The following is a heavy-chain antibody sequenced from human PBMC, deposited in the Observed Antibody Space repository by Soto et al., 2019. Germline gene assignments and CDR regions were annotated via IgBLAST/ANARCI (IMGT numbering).Heavy chain of an antibody. CDR3: ARDIVVVVAATGRHYYYYGMDV. CDR2: IIPIFGTA. J-gene: IGHJ6*02. Sequence: QVQLVQSGAEVKKPGSAVMVSCKASGGTFSSYAISWVRQAPGQGLEWMGGIIPIFGTANYAQKFQGRVTITADESTSTAYMELSSLRSEDTAVYYCARDIVVVVAATGRHYYYYGMDVWGQGTTVTVSS. CDR1: GGTFSSYA. D-gene: IGHD2-15*01. V-gene: IGHV1-69*12.